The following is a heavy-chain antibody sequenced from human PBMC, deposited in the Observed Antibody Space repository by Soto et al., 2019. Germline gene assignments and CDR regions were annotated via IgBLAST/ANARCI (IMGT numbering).Heavy chain of an antibody. CDR2: ISYDGSKK. J-gene: IGHJ4*01. CDR3: ARARKGYYDSSGSLAY. Sequence: SLRLSCAASRFTFSNYAMHWVRQAPGKGLEWVTVISYDGSKKYYADSVKGRFTISRDNSKNTVYLHMNSLRPDDTAVYYCARARKGYYDSSGSLAYWGHGTLVTVSS. V-gene: IGHV3-30-3*01. CDR1: RFTFSNYA. D-gene: IGHD3-22*01.